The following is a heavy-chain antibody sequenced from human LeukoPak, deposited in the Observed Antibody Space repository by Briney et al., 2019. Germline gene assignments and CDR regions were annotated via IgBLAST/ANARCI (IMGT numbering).Heavy chain of an antibody. Sequence: GGSLRLSCAASGFTFSSYAMSWVRQTPGKGLEWVSSISGGGDSEYYADSLKGRFTISRDNAKNSLYLQMNSLRAEDTAVYYCATDYAGNSLWYYYGLGVWGQGTTVTVS. CDR2: ISGGGDSE. V-gene: IGHV3-23*01. J-gene: IGHJ6*02. CDR3: ATDYAGNSLWYYYGLGV. CDR1: GFTFSSYA. D-gene: IGHD4-23*01.